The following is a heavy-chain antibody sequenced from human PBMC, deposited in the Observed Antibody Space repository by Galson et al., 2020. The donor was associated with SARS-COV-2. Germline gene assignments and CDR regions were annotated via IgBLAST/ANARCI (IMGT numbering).Heavy chain of an antibody. CDR1: GGSISTGTYY. D-gene: IGHD6-19*01. V-gene: IGHV4-61*02. Sequence: SETLSLTCTVSGGSISTGTYYWSWIRQPAGKGLEWIGRIYTSGSTNYNPSLKSRVTISLDTSKNQFSLNLSSVTAADTAVYYCARYSSGFKGNFDYWGQGTLVTVSS. J-gene: IGHJ4*02. CDR2: IYTSGST. CDR3: ARYSSGFKGNFDY.